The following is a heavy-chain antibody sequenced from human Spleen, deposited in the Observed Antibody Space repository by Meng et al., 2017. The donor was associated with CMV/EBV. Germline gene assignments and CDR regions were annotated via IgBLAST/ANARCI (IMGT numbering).Heavy chain of an antibody. Sequence: SETLSLTCTVSGGSISSYYWSWIRQPPGKGLEWIGYIYYSGSTNYNPSLKSRVTISVDTSKNQFSLKLNSVTAVDTAVYYCARDSLLWFGESWGAFDIWGQGTMVTVSS. D-gene: IGHD3-10*01. CDR3: ARDSLLWFGESWGAFDI. CDR2: IYYSGST. J-gene: IGHJ3*02. V-gene: IGHV4-59*01. CDR1: GGSISSYY.